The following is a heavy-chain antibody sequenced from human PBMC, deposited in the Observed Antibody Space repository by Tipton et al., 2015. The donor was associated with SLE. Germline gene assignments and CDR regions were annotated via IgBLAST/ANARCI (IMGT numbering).Heavy chain of an antibody. CDR3: ARDDYGGNSDY. CDR1: GFTFSSYE. D-gene: IGHD4-23*01. J-gene: IGHJ4*02. Sequence: SLRLSCAASGFTFSSYEMNWVRQAPGKGLEWVSYISSSGSTIYYADSVKGRFTISRDNAKNSLYLQMNSLRAEDTAVYYCARDDYGGNSDYWGQGTLVTVSP. V-gene: IGHV3-48*03. CDR2: ISSSGSTI.